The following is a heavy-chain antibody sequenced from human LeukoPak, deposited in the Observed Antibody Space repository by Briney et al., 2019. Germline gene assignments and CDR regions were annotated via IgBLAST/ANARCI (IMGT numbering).Heavy chain of an antibody. CDR1: GFTFSSYS. CDR2: FSSSSSYI. J-gene: IGHJ6*03. D-gene: IGHD5-24*01. V-gene: IGHV3-21*01. CDR3: ARGMATIDGYYYYMDV. Sequence: PGGSLRLSCAASGFTFSSYSMNWVRQAPGKGLGWAPSFSSSSSYIYYADSVKGRLTISRDNAKNSLYLQMNSLRAEDTAVYYCARGMATIDGYYYYMDVWGKGTTVTVSS.